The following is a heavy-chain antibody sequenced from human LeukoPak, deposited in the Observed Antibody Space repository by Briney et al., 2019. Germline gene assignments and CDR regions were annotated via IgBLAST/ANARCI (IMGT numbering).Heavy chain of an antibody. CDR3: ARDSLEGITDY. CDR1: GGSISSYY. J-gene: IGHJ4*02. CDR2: IYYSGST. Sequence: PSETLSLTCTVSGGSISSYYWSWIRQPPGKGLEWIGYIYYSGSTNYNPSLKSRVTISVDTSKNQFSLKLSSVTAADTAVYYCARDSLEGITDYWGQGTLVTVSS. D-gene: IGHD3-10*01. V-gene: IGHV4-59*01.